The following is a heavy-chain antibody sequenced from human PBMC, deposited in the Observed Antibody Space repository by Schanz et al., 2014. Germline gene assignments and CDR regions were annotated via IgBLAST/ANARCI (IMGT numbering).Heavy chain of an antibody. Sequence: QVQLQESGPGLVKPSETLSLTCIVSGGSTRSSNYYWNWVRLPPGKGLEWIATLHYSGTTYYNPSLKSRVTISVDTPKNQFFLRLSSVTAADTAVYYCARDSHRRVAVPGYWGQGTLVTVSS. D-gene: IGHD6-19*01. V-gene: IGHV4-39*07. CDR1: GGSTRSSNYY. CDR2: LHYSGTT. J-gene: IGHJ4*02. CDR3: ARDSHRRVAVPGY.